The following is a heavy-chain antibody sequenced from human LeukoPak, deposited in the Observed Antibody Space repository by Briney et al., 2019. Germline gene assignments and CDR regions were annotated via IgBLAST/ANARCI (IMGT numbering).Heavy chain of an antibody. V-gene: IGHV1-18*01. CDR3: ARGSGYCSSTSCQKYYYYYGMDV. Sequence: ASVKVSCKASGYTFTSYGISWVRQAPGQGLEWMGWISAYNGNTNYALKLQGRVTITTDTSTSTAYMELRSLRSDDTAVYYCARGSGYCSSTSCQKYYYYYGMDVWGQGTTVTVSS. D-gene: IGHD2-2*01. CDR1: GYTFTSYG. J-gene: IGHJ6*02. CDR2: ISAYNGNT.